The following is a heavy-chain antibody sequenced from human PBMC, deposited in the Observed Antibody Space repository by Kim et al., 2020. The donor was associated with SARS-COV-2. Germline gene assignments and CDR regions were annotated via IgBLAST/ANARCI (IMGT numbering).Heavy chain of an antibody. V-gene: IGHV3-33*01. Sequence: YADSVKGRFTISRDNSKNTLYLQMNSLRAEDTAVYYCARDGYSSSYDFDYWGQGTLVTVSS. D-gene: IGHD6-13*01. J-gene: IGHJ4*02. CDR3: ARDGYSSSYDFDY.